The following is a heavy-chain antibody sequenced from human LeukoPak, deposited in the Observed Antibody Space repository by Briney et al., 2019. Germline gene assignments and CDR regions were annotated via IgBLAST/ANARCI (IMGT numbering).Heavy chain of an antibody. CDR1: GGSISSSSFY. V-gene: IGHV4-39*07. J-gene: IGHJ5*02. CDR3: ARATLGVTAFPKLNWFDP. Sequence: SETLSLTCTVSGGSISSSSFYWGWIRQPPGKGLEWIGTIYYSGNTYYNPSLKSRVTTSLDTSKNQFSLRLSSVTAADTAVYYCARATLGVTAFPKLNWFDPWGQGTLVTVSS. CDR2: IYYSGNT. D-gene: IGHD3-10*01.